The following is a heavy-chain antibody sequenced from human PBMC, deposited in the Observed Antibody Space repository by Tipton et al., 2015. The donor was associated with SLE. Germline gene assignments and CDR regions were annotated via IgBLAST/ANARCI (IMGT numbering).Heavy chain of an antibody. CDR1: GFTFSSYD. CDR2: IGTACDT. CDR3: ARDRGKAFDY. J-gene: IGHJ4*02. D-gene: IGHD3-10*01. Sequence: VQLVQSGGGVVQPGRSLRLSCAASGFTFSSYDMHWVRQATGKGLEWVSAIGTACDTYYPGSVKGRFTISRENAKNSLYLQMNSLRAGDTAVYYCARDRGKAFDYWGRGTLVTVSS. V-gene: IGHV3-13*01.